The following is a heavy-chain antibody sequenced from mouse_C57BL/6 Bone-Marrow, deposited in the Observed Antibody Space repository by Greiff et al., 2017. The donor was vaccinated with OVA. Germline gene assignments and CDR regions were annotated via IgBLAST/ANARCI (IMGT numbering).Heavy chain of an antibody. V-gene: IGHV2-3*01. D-gene: IGHD5-1*01. CDR2: IWGDGST. CDR3: AKRAVPSYAMDY. Sequence: VQLQQSGPGLVAPSTSVSLTCPVSGFSLTSYGVSWVRQPPGKGLEWLGVIWGDGSTNYHSALISRLSISKDNSKSQVFLKLNSLQTDDTATYYCAKRAVPSYAMDYWGQGTSVTVSS. CDR1: GFSLTSYG. J-gene: IGHJ4*01.